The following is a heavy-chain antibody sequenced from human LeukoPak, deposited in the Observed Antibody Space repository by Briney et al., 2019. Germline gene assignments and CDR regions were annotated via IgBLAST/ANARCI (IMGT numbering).Heavy chain of an antibody. CDR1: GYIFTSYN. Sequence: ASVKVSCKASGYIFTSYNIYWVRQAPGQGLEGMGMINPSGGTTNYAQKFKGRVTMTRDTSTSTVYMELSSLRSEDTAVYYCARFAVHRRLTVAGQFGLDYWGQGTLVTVSS. D-gene: IGHD6-19*01. J-gene: IGHJ4*02. CDR3: ARFAVHRRLTVAGQFGLDY. V-gene: IGHV1-46*01. CDR2: INPSGGTT.